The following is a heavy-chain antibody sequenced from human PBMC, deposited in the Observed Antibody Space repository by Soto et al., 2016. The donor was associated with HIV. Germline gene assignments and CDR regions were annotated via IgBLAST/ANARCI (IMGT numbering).Heavy chain of an antibody. CDR3: ARTFIRAYYMDV. V-gene: IGHV3-64*01. Sequence: EVQLVESGGGLVQPGGSLKLSCEASGFTFGSYDMHWVRQAPGMGLEYVSTISSNGINTYYANSVKGRFTISRDNSKNTLYLQMDSLRAEDMAVYYCARTFIRAYYMDVVGRGDHGHRLI. CDR1: GFTFGSYD. CDR2: ISSNGINT. D-gene: IGHD3-10*01. J-gene: IGHJ6*03.